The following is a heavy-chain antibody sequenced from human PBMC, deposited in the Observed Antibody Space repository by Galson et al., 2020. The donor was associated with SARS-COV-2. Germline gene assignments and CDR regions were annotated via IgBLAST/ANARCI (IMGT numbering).Heavy chain of an antibody. CDR2: IYASGTA. Sequence: SETLSLTCTVSGESISSGDSSWNWIRQSAGKGLEWIGRIYASGTANYSPAFKSRVSISVDASSNQFSLRLDSATATDTAVYYCAKDTNGWSWFDPWGQGILVTVSS. J-gene: IGHJ5*01. D-gene: IGHD6-19*01. V-gene: IGHV4-61*02. CDR1: GESISSGDSS. CDR3: AKDTNGWSWFDP.